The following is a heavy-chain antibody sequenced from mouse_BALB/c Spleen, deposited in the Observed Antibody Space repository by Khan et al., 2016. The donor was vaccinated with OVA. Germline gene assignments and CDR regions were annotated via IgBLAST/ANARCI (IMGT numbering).Heavy chain of an antibody. CDR1: GYTFPEYT. V-gene: IGHV1-18*01. J-gene: IGHJ4*01. D-gene: IGHD3-3*01. CDR2: INPKNGGT. CDR3: TSDAGRY. Sequence: VQLQQSGPELVKPGASVKISCKTSGYTFPEYTVHWVKQSLGKSLDWIGVINPKNGGTAYNQKFKGKATLTVDKSSSTAYMEFRSLTSEDSAVYSCTSDAGRYWGQGTPVTVAS.